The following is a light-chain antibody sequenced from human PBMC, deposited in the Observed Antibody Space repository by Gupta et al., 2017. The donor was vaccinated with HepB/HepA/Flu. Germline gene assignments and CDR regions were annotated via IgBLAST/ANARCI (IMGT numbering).Light chain of an antibody. CDR2: KAS. CDR3: QQYNTYPWT. V-gene: IGKV1-5*03. Sequence: IQMTQSPSTLSASVGDRVNITCRASQTISSWLAWYQQKPGKAPKLLIYKASSLESGVPSRFSGSGSGTEFTLTISSLQPDDFATYYCQQYNTYPWTFGQGTMVEIK. CDR1: QTISSW. J-gene: IGKJ1*01.